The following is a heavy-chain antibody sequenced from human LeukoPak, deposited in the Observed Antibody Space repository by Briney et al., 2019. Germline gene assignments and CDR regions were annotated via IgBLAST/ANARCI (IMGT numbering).Heavy chain of an antibody. Sequence: ASVKVSCKASGYTFTSYTMNWVRQAPGQGLEWMGWINTNTGNPTYAQGFTGRFVFSLDTSVSTAYLLISSLKAEDTAVYYCARAYQPLGGLSLPDYWGQGTLVTVSS. CDR1: GYTFTSYT. J-gene: IGHJ4*02. CDR3: ARAYQPLGGLSLPDY. CDR2: INTNTGNP. V-gene: IGHV7-4-1*02. D-gene: IGHD3-16*02.